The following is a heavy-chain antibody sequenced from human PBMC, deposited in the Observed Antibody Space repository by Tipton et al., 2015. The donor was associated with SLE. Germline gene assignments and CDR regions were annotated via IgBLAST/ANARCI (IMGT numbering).Heavy chain of an antibody. CDR3: ARDHRMVRGRD. Sequence: TLSLTCTVSGGSISSYYWSWIRQPPGKGLEWIGEINHSGSTNYNPSLKSRVTISVDTSKNQFSLKLSSVTAADTAVYYCARDHRMVRGRDWGQGTLVTVSS. V-gene: IGHV4-34*01. D-gene: IGHD3-10*01. CDR2: INHSGST. CDR1: GGSISSYY. J-gene: IGHJ4*02.